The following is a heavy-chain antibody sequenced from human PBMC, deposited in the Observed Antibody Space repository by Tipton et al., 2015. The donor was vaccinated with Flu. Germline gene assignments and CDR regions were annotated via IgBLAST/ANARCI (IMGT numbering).Heavy chain of an antibody. Sequence: VQLVQSGAEEKKPGESLKISCKGSGYSFTNYWIGWVRQMPGKGLEWMGIIYPGDSDTKYSPSFQGQVTISADRSISTAYLQWSSLQASDTAIYYCARQRKQLVRFYYYYDMDVWGQGTTVTVSS. J-gene: IGHJ6*02. CDR2: IYPGDSDT. D-gene: IGHD6-6*01. V-gene: IGHV5-51*01. CDR1: GYSFTNYW. CDR3: ARQRKQLVRFYYYYDMDV.